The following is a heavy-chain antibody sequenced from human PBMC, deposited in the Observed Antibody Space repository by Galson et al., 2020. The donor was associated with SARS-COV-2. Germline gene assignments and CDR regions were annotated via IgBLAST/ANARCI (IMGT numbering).Heavy chain of an antibody. V-gene: IGHV1-18*04. CDR1: GYTFTSYG. CDR3: ARVRGGYNPYYSDE. CDR2: ISAYNNN. Sequence: ASVKVSCKASGYTFTSYGINWVRQAPGQGLEWMGWISAYNNNNYAEKFQGRVTMTTDTSTSTAYMELRSLRSDDTAVYYCARVRGGYNPYYSDEWGQGTLVTVSS. J-gene: IGHJ4*02. D-gene: IGHD3-22*01.